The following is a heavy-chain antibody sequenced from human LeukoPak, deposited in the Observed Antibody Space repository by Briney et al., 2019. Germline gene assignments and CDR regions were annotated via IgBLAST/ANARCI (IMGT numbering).Heavy chain of an antibody. CDR1: GFSVSNNY. CDR2: IYSGGIT. J-gene: IGHJ4*02. V-gene: IGHV3-66*01. CDR3: AQVGATGY. Sequence: PGGSLRLSCAVSGFSVSNNYMSWVRQAPGKGLEWVSVIYSGGITYYADSVKDRFTISRDNAKNTLYLQMNSLRAEDAAVYYCAQVGATGYWGRGTLVTVSS. D-gene: IGHD1-26*01.